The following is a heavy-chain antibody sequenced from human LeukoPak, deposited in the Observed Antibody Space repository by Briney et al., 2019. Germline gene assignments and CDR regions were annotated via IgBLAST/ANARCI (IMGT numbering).Heavy chain of an antibody. CDR1: GHTFTNDE. CDR3: ARRDCTTGACRFDD. V-gene: IGHV1-8*01. Sequence: ASVKVSCKASGHTFTNDEIHWVRQATGQGLEWMGWMNPSSVNTGYAQKFQGRLTMTRNTSISTAYMDLSSLRSDDTAVYYCARRDCTTGACRFDDWGQGTRVSVSP. J-gene: IGHJ4*02. D-gene: IGHD2-8*01. CDR2: MNPSSVNT.